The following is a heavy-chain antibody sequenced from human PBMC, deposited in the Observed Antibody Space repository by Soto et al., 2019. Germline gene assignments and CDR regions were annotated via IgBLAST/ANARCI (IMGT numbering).Heavy chain of an antibody. V-gene: IGHV3-23*01. J-gene: IGHJ3*01. CDR2: IGGRGNSA. D-gene: IGHD5-12*01. Sequence: SLRLSCVASGFIFTNYAMNWVRQAPGKGLEWVSVIGGRGNSAYYADSVQGRFTISRDNSKNTLSLQMSSLTADDTAIYYCVREGRGSFDFWGRGTMVTVSS. CDR3: VREGRGSFDF. CDR1: GFIFTNYA.